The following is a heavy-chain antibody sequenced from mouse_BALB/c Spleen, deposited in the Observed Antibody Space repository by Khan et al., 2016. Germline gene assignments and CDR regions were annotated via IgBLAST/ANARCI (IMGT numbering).Heavy chain of an antibody. D-gene: IGHD2-4*01. V-gene: IGHV3-2*02. CDR3: ARGRITTFDC. J-gene: IGHJ2*01. CDR1: GYSITSDYA. CDR2: ISYSDST. Sequence: EVQLQESGPGLVKPSQSLSLTCTVTGYSITSDYAWNWIRQFPGNKLEWMGYISYSDSTNYNPSLKSRISITRDTSKNQFFLQLHSVTTEDTATYYCARGRITTFDCWGQGTTLTVSS.